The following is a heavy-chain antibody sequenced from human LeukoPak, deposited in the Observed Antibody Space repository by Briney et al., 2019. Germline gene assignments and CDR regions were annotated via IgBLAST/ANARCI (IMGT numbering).Heavy chain of an antibody. D-gene: IGHD3-10*01. CDR1: GFTFSNYW. CDR2: IKQDGSEK. CDR3: AREDMVRGAESFDY. Sequence: AGGSLRLSCAASGFTFSNYWMSWVRQAPGKGLEWVANIKQDGSEKYYVDSVKGRFTISRDNAKNSLYLQMNSLRAEDTAVYYCAREDMVRGAESFDYWGQGTLVTVSS. V-gene: IGHV3-7*01. J-gene: IGHJ4*02.